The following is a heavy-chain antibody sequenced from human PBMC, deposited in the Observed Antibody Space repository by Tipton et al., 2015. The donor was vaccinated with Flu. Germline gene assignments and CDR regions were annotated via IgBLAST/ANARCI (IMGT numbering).Heavy chain of an antibody. Sequence: LSLTCAASGFSFSNSDMHWVRQAPGKGLEWVALVKDDGTLTYYADSVKGRFTISRDNSKNTLHLQMSSLRAEDTAVYYCARSLQGSSSCFDTWGRGTLVTVS. CDR1: GFSFSNSD. J-gene: IGHJ5*02. V-gene: IGHV3-30*19. CDR2: VKDDGTLT. D-gene: IGHD6-6*01. CDR3: ARSLQGSSSCFDT.